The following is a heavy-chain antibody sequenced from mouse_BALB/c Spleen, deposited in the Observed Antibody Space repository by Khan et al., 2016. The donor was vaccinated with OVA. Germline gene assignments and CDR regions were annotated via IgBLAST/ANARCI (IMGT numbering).Heavy chain of an antibody. J-gene: IGHJ2*01. CDR1: GYSITTDYA. V-gene: IGHV3-2*02. D-gene: IGHD1-1*01. CDR3: ARVYGGDFDY. CDR2: ISYSGNT. Sequence: EVQLQESGPGLVKPSQSLSLTCTVTGYSITTDYAWNWIRQFPGNKLEWMGFISYSGNTKYNPSLKSRISITRDKSKNQFFLQLKSVTTEDTARYYCARVYGGDFDYWGQGTTLTVSS.